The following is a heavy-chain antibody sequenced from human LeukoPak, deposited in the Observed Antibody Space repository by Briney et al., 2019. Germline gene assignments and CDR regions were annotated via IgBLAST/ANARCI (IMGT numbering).Heavy chain of an antibody. J-gene: IGHJ6*03. D-gene: IGHD4-11*01. V-gene: IGHV1-69*05. Sequence: SVKVSCKPSGGTFSSYAISWVRQAPGQGLEWMGGIIPIFGTANYAQKFQGRVTITTDESTSTAYMELNSLRSEDTAVYYCARVLSKFYYYYMDVWGKGTTVTVSS. CDR2: IIPIFGTA. CDR3: ARVLSKFYYYYMDV. CDR1: GGTFSSYA.